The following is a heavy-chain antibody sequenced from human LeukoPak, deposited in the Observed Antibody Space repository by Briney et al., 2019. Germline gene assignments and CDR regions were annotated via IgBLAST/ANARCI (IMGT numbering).Heavy chain of an antibody. CDR2: IIRIFGTA. CDR1: GGTFSSYA. V-gene: IGHV1-69*01. CDR3: ARDPLVVPVTEASYYYMDV. D-gene: IGHD2-2*01. J-gene: IGHJ6*03. Sequence: SVKVSCKASGGTFSSYAISWVRQAPGQGLEWMGGIIRIFGTANYAQKFQGRVTITADESTSTAYMELSSLRSEDTAVYYCARDPLVVPVTEASYYYMDVWGKGTTVTVSS.